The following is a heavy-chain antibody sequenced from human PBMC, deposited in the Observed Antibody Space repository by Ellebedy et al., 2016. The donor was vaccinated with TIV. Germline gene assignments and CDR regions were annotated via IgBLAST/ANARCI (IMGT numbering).Heavy chain of an antibody. CDR1: GYSFTSYW. CDR3: ARLMGATFDRRYYGMDV. Sequence: GESLKISCKGSGYSFTSYWIGWVRQMPGEGLEWMGIIYPGDSDTRYSPSFQGQVTISADKSISTAYLQWSSLKASDTAMYYCARLMGATFDRRYYGMDVWGQGTTVTVSS. D-gene: IGHD1-26*01. V-gene: IGHV5-51*01. CDR2: IYPGDSDT. J-gene: IGHJ6*02.